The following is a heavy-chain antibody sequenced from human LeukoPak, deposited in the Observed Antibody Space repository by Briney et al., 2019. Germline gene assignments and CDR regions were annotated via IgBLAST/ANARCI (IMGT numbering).Heavy chain of an antibody. CDR1: GGSIISGSYY. CDR2: IYTSGST. CDR3: ARVTRTLCSGGSCYSGYFDY. J-gene: IGHJ4*02. D-gene: IGHD2-15*01. V-gene: IGHV4-61*02. Sequence: SETLSLTCTVSGGSIISGSYYWSWIRQPAGKGLECIGRIYTSGSTNYNPSLKSRVTISVDTSKNQFSLKLSSVTAADTAVYYCARVTRTLCSGGSCYSGYFDYWGQATLVTVSS.